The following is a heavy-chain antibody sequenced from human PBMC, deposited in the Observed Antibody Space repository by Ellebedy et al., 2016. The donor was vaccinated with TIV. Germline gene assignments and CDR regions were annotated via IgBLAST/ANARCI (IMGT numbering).Heavy chain of an antibody. CDR3: ARDRGTTVTHYYGMDV. CDR1: GGSISSGGYY. Sequence: SETLSLXXTVSGGSISSGGYYWSWIRQHPWKGLEWIGYIYYSGSTDYNPSLRSRVSISVDTSKNQFSLRLSSLTVADTAVYYCARDRGTTVTHYYGMDVWGQGTTVTVSS. D-gene: IGHD4-17*01. V-gene: IGHV4-31*03. J-gene: IGHJ6*02. CDR2: IYYSGST.